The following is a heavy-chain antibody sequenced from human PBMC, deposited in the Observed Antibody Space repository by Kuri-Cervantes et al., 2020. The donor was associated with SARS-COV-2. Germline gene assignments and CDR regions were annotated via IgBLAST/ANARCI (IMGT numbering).Heavy chain of an antibody. V-gene: IGHV3-30*04. Sequence: GGSLRLSCVASGFTFSRYAIHCVRQAPGKGLEWVAVISDDAKKKYYADSVKGRFTISRDNSRNIVYLQMNSLRPEDTALYYCTREAYDYNMGFDSWGQGTLVTVSS. CDR2: ISDDAKKK. CDR3: TREAYDYNMGFDS. D-gene: IGHD4-11*01. J-gene: IGHJ4*02. CDR1: GFTFSRYA.